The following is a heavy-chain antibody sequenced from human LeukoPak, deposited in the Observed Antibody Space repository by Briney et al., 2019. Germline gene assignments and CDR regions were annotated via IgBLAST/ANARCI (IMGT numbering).Heavy chain of an antibody. CDR1: GGSISSSSYY. CDR2: IYYSGST. D-gene: IGHD1-26*01. Sequence: SETLSLTCTVSGGSISSSSYYWGWIRQPPGKGLEWIGSIYYSGSTYYNPSLKSRVTISVDTSKNQFSLKLRSVAAADTAVYYCARDQRTVGYYGMDVWGRGTTVTVSS. J-gene: IGHJ6*02. V-gene: IGHV4-39*07. CDR3: ARDQRTVGYYGMDV.